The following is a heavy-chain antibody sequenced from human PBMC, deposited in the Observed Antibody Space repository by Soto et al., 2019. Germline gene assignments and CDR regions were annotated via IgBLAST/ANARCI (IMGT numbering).Heavy chain of an antibody. CDR2: MSYSGFT. D-gene: IGHD3-22*01. CDR3: ARSYYDSTGFAVDP. Sequence: SETLSLTCTVSGVPIRSIINHYGSWFRLPPGKGLEWIGYMSYSGFTRYNPSLTSRATISVETSKNQFSMKLTSVTASDTAVYYCARSYYDSTGFAVDPWGQGTLVTVSS. J-gene: IGHJ5*02. CDR1: GVPIRSIINHY. V-gene: IGHV4-61*05.